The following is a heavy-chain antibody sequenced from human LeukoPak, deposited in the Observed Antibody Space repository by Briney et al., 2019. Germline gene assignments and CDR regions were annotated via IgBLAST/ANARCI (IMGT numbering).Heavy chain of an antibody. CDR2: FDPEDGET. Sequence: ASVKVSCKLCGYTLTELSMHWVRQAPGKGLEWMGGFDPEDGETIYAQKFQGRVTMTEDTSTDTAYMELSSLRSEDTAVYYCATVLIYSKGYDAFDIWGQGTMVTVSS. V-gene: IGHV1-24*01. J-gene: IGHJ3*02. D-gene: IGHD4-11*01. CDR3: ATVLIYSKGYDAFDI. CDR1: GYTLTELS.